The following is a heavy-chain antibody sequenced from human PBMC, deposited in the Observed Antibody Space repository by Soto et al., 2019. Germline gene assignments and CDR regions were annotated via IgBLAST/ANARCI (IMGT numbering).Heavy chain of an antibody. CDR2: IYHSGST. V-gene: IGHV4-4*02. J-gene: IGHJ3*01. CDR1: GDSISTSNW. CDR3: ASLNFDILTGYYAFDL. Sequence: SETLSLTCAVSGDSISTSNWWSWVRQPPGKGLEWIGEIYHSGSTTYNPSLKSRVTTSLDTSKNQFSLKLSSVTAADTAIYYCASLNFDILTGYYAFDLWGQGTMVTVSS. D-gene: IGHD3-9*01.